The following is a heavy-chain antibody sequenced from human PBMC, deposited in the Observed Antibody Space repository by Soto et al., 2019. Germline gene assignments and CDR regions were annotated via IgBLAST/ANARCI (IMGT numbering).Heavy chain of an antibody. D-gene: IGHD6-6*01. CDR1: GGSFSAYY. V-gene: IGHV4-34*12. CDR3: ARSMYSTSAQLYYGMDV. J-gene: IGHJ6*02. Sequence: SETLSLTCAVYGGSFSAYYWSWVRQPPGKGLEWIGEIIHSESTKYNPSLKSRVTISVDTSKNQLSLKLSSATAADTAVYYCARSMYSTSAQLYYGMDVWGQGTTVTVSS. CDR2: IIHSEST.